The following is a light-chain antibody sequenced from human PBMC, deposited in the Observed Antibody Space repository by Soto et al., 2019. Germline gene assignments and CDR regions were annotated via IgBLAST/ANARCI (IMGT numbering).Light chain of an antibody. CDR1: QSIGSN. V-gene: IGKV3-15*01. Sequence: EVLMTQSQGTLSVSPGERVTVSCRASQSIGSNLAWYQQKPGQAPRLLIYGASTRVIGVPDRFSGGRSGTEFTLTISSLQSEDIAVYFCQQYNVWPPYTFGQGTKLEIK. J-gene: IGKJ2*01. CDR2: GAS. CDR3: QQYNVWPPYT.